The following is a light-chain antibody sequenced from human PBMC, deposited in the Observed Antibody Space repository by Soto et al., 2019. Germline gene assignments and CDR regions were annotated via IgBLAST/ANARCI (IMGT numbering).Light chain of an antibody. V-gene: IGKV3D-15*01. Sequence: EIVMTQSPATLSVSPGERATLSCRASQSVSSNLAWYQQKPGQAPRLLIYGASTRATGIPARFSGSGSGTEFTLTISSLQSEDFAVYYCQQYNNWPHMYTFGQGTKVDIK. CDR1: QSVSSN. CDR2: GAS. J-gene: IGKJ2*01. CDR3: QQYNNWPHMYT.